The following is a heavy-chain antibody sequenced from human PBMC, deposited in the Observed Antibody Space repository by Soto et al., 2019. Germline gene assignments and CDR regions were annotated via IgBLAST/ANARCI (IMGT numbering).Heavy chain of an antibody. CDR3: ASPNNRRVERPSYYYYYMDV. D-gene: IGHD1-1*01. V-gene: IGHV3-48*01. CDR1: GFTFSSYS. Sequence: GGSLRLSCAASGFTFSSYSMNWVRQAPGKGLEWVSYISSSSSTIYYADSVKGRFTISRDNAKNSLYLQMNSLRAEDTAVYYCASPNNRRVERPSYYYYYMDVWGKGTTVTVSS. CDR2: ISSSSSTI. J-gene: IGHJ6*03.